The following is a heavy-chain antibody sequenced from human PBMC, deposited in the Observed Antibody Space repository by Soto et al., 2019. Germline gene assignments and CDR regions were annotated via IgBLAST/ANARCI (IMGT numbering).Heavy chain of an antibody. D-gene: IGHD2-15*01. CDR1: GDSISSRSYY. Sequence: PSETLSLTCTVSGDSISSRSYYWGWIRQPPGKGLEWIGSIYYSGSTYYNPSLKSRVTISVDTSKNQFSLKLSSVTAADTAVYYCARLGLEVAYYFDYWGQGTLVTVSS. CDR3: ARLGLEVAYYFDY. J-gene: IGHJ4*02. CDR2: IYYSGST. V-gene: IGHV4-39*01.